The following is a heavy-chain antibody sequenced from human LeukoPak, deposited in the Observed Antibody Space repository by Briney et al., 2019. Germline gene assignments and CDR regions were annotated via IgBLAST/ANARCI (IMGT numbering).Heavy chain of an antibody. V-gene: IGHV4-34*01. CDR2: INHSGST. CDR3: ARGGETAAAGTFRY. CDR1: GGSFSGYY. J-gene: IGHJ4*02. D-gene: IGHD6-13*01. Sequence: SETLSLTCAVYGGSFSGYYWSWIRQPPGKGLEWIGEINHSGSTNYNPSLKSRVTISVDTSKNQFSLKLSSVTAADTAVYYCARGGETAAAGTFRYWGQGTLVTVSS.